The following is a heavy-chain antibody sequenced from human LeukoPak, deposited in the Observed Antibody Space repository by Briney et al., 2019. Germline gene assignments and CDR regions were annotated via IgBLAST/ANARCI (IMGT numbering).Heavy chain of an antibody. CDR1: GFTFSSYS. CDR2: ISSSSSYI. D-gene: IGHD3/OR15-3a*01. J-gene: IGHJ4*02. CDR3: ARVYSVGLYYFDY. V-gene: IGHV3-21*01. Sequence: PGGSLRLSCAASGFTFSSYSMNWVRQAPGKGLEWVSSISSSSSYIYCADSVKGRFTISRDNAKNSLYLQMNSLKAEDTAVYYCARVYSVGLYYFDYWGQGTLVTVSS.